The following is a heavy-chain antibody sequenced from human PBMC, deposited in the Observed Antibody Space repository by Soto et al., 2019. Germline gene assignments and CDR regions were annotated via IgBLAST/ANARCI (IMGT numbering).Heavy chain of an antibody. CDR3: ARAGGLGHIVATIRKQPLDY. D-gene: IGHD5-12*01. V-gene: IGHV4-34*01. J-gene: IGHJ4*02. Sequence: SETLSLTCAVYGESFSGYYWSWISHPPGKGLEWIGEINHSGSTNYNPSLKSRVTISVDTSKNQFSLKLSSVTAADTAVYYCARAGGLGHIVATIRKQPLDYWSQGTLVTGS. CDR2: INHSGST. CDR1: GESFSGYY.